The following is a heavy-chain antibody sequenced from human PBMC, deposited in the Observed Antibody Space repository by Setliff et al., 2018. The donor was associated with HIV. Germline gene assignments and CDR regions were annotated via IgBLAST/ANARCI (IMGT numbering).Heavy chain of an antibody. V-gene: IGHV4-39*01. CDR1: GGTISNNNYH. CDR2: IYYLGNT. J-gene: IGHJ1*01. Sequence: SETLSLTCSVSGGTISNNNYHWGWIRQPPGEGLEWIGSIYYLGNTYYNPSLKSLLTISVDTSRNLFSLHLSSVTAADTAVYYCADLYSGWYSAEYFQHWGQGTLVTVSS. CDR3: ADLYSGWYSAEYFQH. D-gene: IGHD6-19*01.